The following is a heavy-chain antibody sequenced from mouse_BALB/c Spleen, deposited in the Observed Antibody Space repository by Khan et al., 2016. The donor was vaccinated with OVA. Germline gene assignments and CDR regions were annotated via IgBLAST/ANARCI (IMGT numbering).Heavy chain of an antibody. CDR2: IYPGVGYI. D-gene: IGHD3-1*01. CDR1: GYTFTNYW. CDR3: TRWATWFFDV. Sequence: QVRLQQSGAELVRPGTSVKISCKASGYTFTNYWLGWVKQRPGHGLEWIGDIYPGVGYINYNEKFKGRATLTAGRSSSTAYIQISGLTSKDSAVYVCTRWATWFFDVWGAGTTVTVSS. V-gene: IGHV1-63*01. J-gene: IGHJ1*01.